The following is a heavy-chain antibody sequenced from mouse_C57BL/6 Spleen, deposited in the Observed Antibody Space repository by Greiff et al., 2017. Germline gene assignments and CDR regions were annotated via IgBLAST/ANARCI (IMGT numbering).Heavy chain of an antibody. J-gene: IGHJ1*03. V-gene: IGHV1-61*01. CDR3: AREEEGWYFDV. CDR2: IYPSDSET. Sequence: QVQLQQPGAELVRPGSSGKLSCKASGYTFTSYWMDWVKQRPGQGLEWIGNIYPSDSETHYNQKFKDKATLTVDKYSSKAYMQLRSLTSEDSAVYYCAREEEGWYFDVWGTGTTVTVSS. CDR1: GYTFTSYW.